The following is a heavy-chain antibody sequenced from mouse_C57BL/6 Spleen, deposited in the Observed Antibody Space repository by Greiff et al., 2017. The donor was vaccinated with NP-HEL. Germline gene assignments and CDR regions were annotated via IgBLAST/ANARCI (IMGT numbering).Heavy chain of an antibody. CDR1: GYTFTSYW. Sequence: QVQLQQPGAELVRPGSSVKLSCKASGYTFTSYWMDWVKQRPGQGLEWIGNIYPSDSETHYNQKFKDKATLTVDKSSSTAYMQLSSLTSEDSAVYYCARSYYGSSYFDYWGQGTTLTVSS. J-gene: IGHJ2*01. CDR3: ARSYYGSSYFDY. D-gene: IGHD1-1*01. V-gene: IGHV1-61*01. CDR2: IYPSDSET.